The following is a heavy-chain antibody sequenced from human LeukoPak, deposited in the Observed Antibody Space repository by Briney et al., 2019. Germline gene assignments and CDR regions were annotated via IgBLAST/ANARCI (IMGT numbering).Heavy chain of an antibody. CDR3: AKSVVVGRFFPGLDY. D-gene: IGHD2-21*01. V-gene: IGHV3-23*01. CDR2: LTNSGTNT. CDR1: GFTFSSYA. J-gene: IGHJ4*02. Sequence: GGSLRLSCAASGFTFSSYAMSWVRQAPGKGLEWVSSLTNSGTNTYYADSVKGRFTISRDNSKNTLYLQMNSLRAEDTAVYYCAKSVVVGRFFPGLDYWGQGTLVTVSS.